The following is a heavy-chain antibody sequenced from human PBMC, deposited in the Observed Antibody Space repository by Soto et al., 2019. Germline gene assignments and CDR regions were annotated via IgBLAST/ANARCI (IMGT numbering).Heavy chain of an antibody. CDR1: GFSFSSYA. CDR2: INDGGGAT. D-gene: IGHD6-6*01. V-gene: IGHV3-23*01. CDR3: AKSITARPFDY. J-gene: IGHJ4*02. Sequence: GGSLRLSCAASGFSFSSYAMSWVRQTPEKGLEWVSAINDGGGATYYADSVKGRFTISRDNSKNTLYLQMNSLRAEDTAVYYCAKSITARPFDYWGQGALVTVSS.